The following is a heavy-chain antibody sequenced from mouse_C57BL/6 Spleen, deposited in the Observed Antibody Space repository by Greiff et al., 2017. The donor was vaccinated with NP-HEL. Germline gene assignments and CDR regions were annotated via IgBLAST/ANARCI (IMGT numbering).Heavy chain of an antibody. D-gene: IGHD2-12*01. CDR1: GFNIKDYY. V-gene: IGHV14-2*01. CDR3: AITTVGADCAMDY. J-gene: IGHJ4*01. Sequence: EVQLQQSGAELVKPGASVKLSCTASGFNIKDYYMHWVKQRTEQGLEWIGRIDPEDGETEYAPKFQGKATITADTSSNTAYLQLSSLTSEDTAVYYCAITTVGADCAMDYWGQGTSVTVSS. CDR2: IDPEDGET.